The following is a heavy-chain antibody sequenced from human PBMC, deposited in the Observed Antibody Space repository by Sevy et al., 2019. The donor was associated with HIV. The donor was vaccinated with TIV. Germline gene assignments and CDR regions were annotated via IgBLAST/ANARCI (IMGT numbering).Heavy chain of an antibody. J-gene: IGHJ5*02. Sequence: GGSLRHCCRASGFNFGDYPMSWFRQAPGKGLAWVGFIRSKASGGTTQYAASVKGRFTISRDDSESIAYLQMNSLKIDDTAVYYCSKGGSGTGWFDPWGQGTLVTVSS. D-gene: IGHD3-10*01. V-gene: IGHV3-49*03. CDR3: SKGGSGTGWFDP. CDR1: GFNFGDYP. CDR2: IRSKASGGTT.